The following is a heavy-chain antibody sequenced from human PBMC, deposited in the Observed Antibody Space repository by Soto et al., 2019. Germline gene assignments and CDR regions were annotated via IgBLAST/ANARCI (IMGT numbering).Heavy chain of an antibody. V-gene: IGHV3-64*01. CDR2: ISSNGGST. CDR3: ARDIGSCSGGSCYGFDY. Sequence: PGGPMRVSCAASGFTFSSFSVHWVSQDPGKGLEYVSAISSNGGSTYYANSVKGKFTISRDNSKNTLYLQMGSLRAEDMAVYYCARDIGSCSGGSCYGFDYWGQGTLVTVSS. CDR1: GFTFSSFS. D-gene: IGHD2-15*01. J-gene: IGHJ4*02.